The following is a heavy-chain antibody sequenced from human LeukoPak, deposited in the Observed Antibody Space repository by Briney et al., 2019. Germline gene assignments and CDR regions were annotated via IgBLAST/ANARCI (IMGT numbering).Heavy chain of an antibody. J-gene: IGHJ4*02. D-gene: IGHD3-10*01. CDR3: ARGITMVRGVIPFDY. CDR1: GCTFTSNA. CDR2: INAGNGNT. V-gene: IGHV1-3*01. Sequence: ASVKVSCKASGCTFTSNAMHWVRQAPGQRLEWLGWINAGNGNTKYSQKFQGRVTITRDTSASTAYMELSSLRSEDTAVYYCARGITMVRGVIPFDYWGQGTLVTVSS.